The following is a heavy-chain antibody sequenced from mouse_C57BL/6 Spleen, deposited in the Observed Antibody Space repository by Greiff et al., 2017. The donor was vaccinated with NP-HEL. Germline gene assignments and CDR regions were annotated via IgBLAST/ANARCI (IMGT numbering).Heavy chain of an antibody. D-gene: IGHD2-5*01. CDR3: ARDSYSNYLRWYFDV. Sequence: EVQLVESGGGLVKPGGSLKLSCAASGFTFSSYAMSWVRQTPEKRLEWVANISDGGSYTYYPDNVKGRFTISRDNAKNNLYLQMSHLKSEDTAMYYCARDSYSNYLRWYFDVWGTGTTVTVSS. V-gene: IGHV5-4*01. CDR2: ISDGGSYT. J-gene: IGHJ1*03. CDR1: GFTFSSYA.